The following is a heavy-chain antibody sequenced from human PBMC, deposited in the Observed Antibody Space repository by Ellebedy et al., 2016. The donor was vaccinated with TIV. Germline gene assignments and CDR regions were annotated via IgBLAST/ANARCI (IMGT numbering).Heavy chain of an antibody. J-gene: IGHJ4*02. V-gene: IGHV3-7*03. Sequence: GESLKISCAASGFTVSHAWMSWVRQAPGRGLEWVANIKQDGGEKYYVDSVKGRFTISRDNAKNSLYLQMNSLRAEDTAVYYCVRDKLSGATILDYWGQGTLVTVSS. CDR3: VRDKLSGATILDY. D-gene: IGHD7-27*01. CDR1: GFTVSHAW. CDR2: IKQDGGEK.